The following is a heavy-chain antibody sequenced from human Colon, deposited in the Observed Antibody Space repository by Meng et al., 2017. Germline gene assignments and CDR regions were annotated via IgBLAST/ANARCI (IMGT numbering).Heavy chain of an antibody. CDR2: AYYTGST. J-gene: IGHJ4*02. Sequence: QVQLQEWGPGLWKPSETLSLTCNFSGSSVTNHSWHWIRQTPGQGLEWIGYAYYTGSTNYNPSLQSRATIFVDTSKNQFSLSLTSVTGADTAVYYCARERVVGFLDSWGQGTLVTVSS. D-gene: IGHD1-26*01. V-gene: IGHV4-59*02. CDR3: ARERVVGFLDS. CDR1: GSSVTNHS.